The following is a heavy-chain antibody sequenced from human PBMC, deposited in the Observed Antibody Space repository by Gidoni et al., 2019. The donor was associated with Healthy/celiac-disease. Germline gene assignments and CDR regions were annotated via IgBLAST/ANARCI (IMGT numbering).Heavy chain of an antibody. Sequence: QVQLGHSGAEVKKPGAKVRDSCKASGYTLPGSYMHWVRQAPGQGLEWMGWINPNSGGTNYAQKFQGRVTMTRDTSISTAYMELSRLRSDDTAVYYCARDRKLTNDYYYGMDVWGQGTTVTVSS. V-gene: IGHV1-2*02. CDR1: GYTLPGSY. D-gene: IGHD2-8*01. CDR2: INPNSGGT. J-gene: IGHJ6*02. CDR3: ARDRKLTNDYYYGMDV.